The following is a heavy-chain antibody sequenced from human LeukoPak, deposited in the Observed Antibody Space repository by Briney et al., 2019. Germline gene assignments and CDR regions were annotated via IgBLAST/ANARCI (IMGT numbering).Heavy chain of an antibody. Sequence: PGGSLRLSCAASGFTFSNYDMHWVRHATGKGLEWVSGIGTAGDIYYPGSVKGRFTISRENAKNSLYLQMNSLRAGDTAVYYCARDRLHYGEYEKTLDYWGQGTLVTVSS. CDR2: IGTAGDI. CDR3: ARDRLHYGEYEKTLDY. V-gene: IGHV3-13*01. CDR1: GFTFSNYD. D-gene: IGHD4-17*01. J-gene: IGHJ4*02.